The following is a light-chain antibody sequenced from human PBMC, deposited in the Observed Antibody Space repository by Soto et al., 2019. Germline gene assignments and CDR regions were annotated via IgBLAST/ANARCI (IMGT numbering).Light chain of an antibody. CDR2: DAS. V-gene: IGKV3-20*01. J-gene: IGKJ3*01. CDR3: QQYVRSPRLFT. Sequence: EIVLTQSPGTLSLSPGERATLSCRASQSVSSSYLAWYQQKPGQAPRLLIYDASSRATGTPDRFSGSGSGTDFSLLISRREQEDFAVYYCQQYVRSPRLFTFGPGTKVDIK. CDR1: QSVSSSY.